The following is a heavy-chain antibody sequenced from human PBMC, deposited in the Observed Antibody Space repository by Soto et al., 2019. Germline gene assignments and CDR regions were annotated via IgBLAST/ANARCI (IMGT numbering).Heavy chain of an antibody. CDR1: GHTLSESS. V-gene: IGHV1-24*01. CDR2: FDPDVGGT. CDR3: AAVLARMVREPSVTLGAYYYSMDV. Sequence: AAVKVSCMVSGHTLSESSIHWVRQSPGRGLEWMGGFDPDVGGTKYAQEFQGRVTLAEDTSTDTAYMDLSSLTFGDTAVYYCAAVLARMVREPSVTLGAYYYSMDVWGQGTTVTVSS. D-gene: IGHD3-10*01. J-gene: IGHJ6*02.